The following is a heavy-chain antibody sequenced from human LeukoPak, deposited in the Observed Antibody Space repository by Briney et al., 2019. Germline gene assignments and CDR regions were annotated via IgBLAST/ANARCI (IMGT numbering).Heavy chain of an antibody. D-gene: IGHD6-19*01. CDR2: ISSSGSTI. CDR1: GFTFSDYY. J-gene: IGHJ4*02. V-gene: IGHV3-11*01. Sequence: PGGSLRLSCAASGFTFSDYYMSWIRQAPGKGLEWVSYISSSGSTIYYADSVKGRFTISRDNAKNSLYLQMNSLRAEDTAVYDCARDRVASSGWSGGSIDYWGQGTLVTVSS. CDR3: ARDRVASSGWSGGSIDY.